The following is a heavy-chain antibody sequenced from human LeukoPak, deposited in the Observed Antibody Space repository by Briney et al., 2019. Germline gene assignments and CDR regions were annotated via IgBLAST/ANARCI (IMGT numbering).Heavy chain of an antibody. CDR2: IYTSGST. J-gene: IGHJ4*02. D-gene: IGHD2-15*01. CDR1: GGSISSYY. Sequence: SETLSLTCTVSGGSISSYYWSWIRQPVGKGLEWIGRIYTSGSTNYNPSLKSRVTMSVDTSKNQFSLKLSSVAAADTAVYYCARGHCSGGSCIAINYWGQGTLVTVSS. CDR3: ARGHCSGGSCIAINY. V-gene: IGHV4-4*07.